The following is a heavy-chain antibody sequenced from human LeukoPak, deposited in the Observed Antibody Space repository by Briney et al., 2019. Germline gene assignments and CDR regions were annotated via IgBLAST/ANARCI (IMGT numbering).Heavy chain of an antibody. CDR1: GFSFSSCS. V-gene: IGHV3-7*01. J-gene: IGHJ4*02. CDR2: IKEDGSEK. CDR3: SKGRGDY. Sequence: PGWSLRLSCAASGFSFSSCSMSWVRQAPGKGLEWGANIKEDGSEKYYVDSVKGRFTISRDNAKNSLYLQMNSLRVEDTAVYYCSKGRGDYWGQGTLVTVSS.